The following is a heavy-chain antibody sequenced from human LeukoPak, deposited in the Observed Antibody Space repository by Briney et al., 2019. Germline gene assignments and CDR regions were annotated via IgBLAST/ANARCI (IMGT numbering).Heavy chain of an antibody. CDR3: AIGMMAAGTFDR. CDR2: INPNNGDT. D-gene: IGHD6-13*01. V-gene: IGHV1-2*02. J-gene: IGHJ4*02. CDR1: GYTLTELS. Sequence: ASVKVSCKVSGYTLTELSMHWVRQAPGKGLEWMGGINPNNGDTNCPQNFQGRVTMTRDTSISTAYMEMTSLTSDDTAVYWCAIGMMAAGTFDRWGQGTLVTVSS.